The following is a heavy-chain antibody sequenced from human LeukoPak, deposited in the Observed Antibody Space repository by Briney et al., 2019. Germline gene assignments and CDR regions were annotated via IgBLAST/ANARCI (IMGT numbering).Heavy chain of an antibody. CDR1: GFIFSHYA. D-gene: IGHD4-11*01. CDR3: ARDAQRGFDYSNSLQY. Sequence: GGSLRLSCAASGFIFSHYALHWVRQAPGKGLEWVAVIWSDGTNRYYGDSMKGRFSISRDDSQKRVFLQMNNLRADDTAVYYCARDAQRGFDYSNSLQYWDQGALVTVSS. J-gene: IGHJ4*02. CDR2: IWSDGTNR. V-gene: IGHV3-33*01.